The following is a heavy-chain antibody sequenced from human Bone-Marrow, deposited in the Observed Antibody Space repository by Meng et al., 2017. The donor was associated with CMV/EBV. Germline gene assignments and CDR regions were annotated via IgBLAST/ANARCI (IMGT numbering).Heavy chain of an antibody. J-gene: IGHJ5*02. CDR3: GRDPGRRYDNWFDP. CDR1: GGSISSSSYY. Sequence: SETLSLTCTVSGGSISSSSYYWGWLRQPPGKGLEWIGSICYSGSTYYNPSLKSRVTISVDTSKNQFSLKLSSVTAADTAVYYCGRDPGRRYDNWFDPWGQGTLVTVSS. D-gene: IGHD1-1*01. V-gene: IGHV4-39*02. CDR2: ICYSGST.